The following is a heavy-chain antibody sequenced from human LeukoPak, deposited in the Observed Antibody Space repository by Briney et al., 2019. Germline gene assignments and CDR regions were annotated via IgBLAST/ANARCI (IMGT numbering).Heavy chain of an antibody. J-gene: IGHJ4*02. CDR3: ARHSYGYYFDY. CDR1: RDSIRSSY. V-gene: IGHV4-59*08. D-gene: IGHD4-17*01. Sequence: PSETLSLTCTDSRDSIRSSYWSSFPQPPAKALESIGYIYHSSSTTYHPSLKSRATISVDTSKNPSSLKLSSVTAADTAVYYCARHSYGYYFDYLAQATLVTVSS. CDR2: IYHSSST.